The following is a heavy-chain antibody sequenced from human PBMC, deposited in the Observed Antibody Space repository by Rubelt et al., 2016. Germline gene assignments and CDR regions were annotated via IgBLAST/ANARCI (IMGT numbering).Heavy chain of an antibody. J-gene: IGHJ4*02. Sequence: QVQLQESGPGLVKPSETLSLTCNVSGGSISSSGLYWGWIRQPPGKGLEFIGSISYSGSTYYKPSLKSRVTISVATSKNQFARKMYSGTAADTAVYYCASSLGEFFDHWGQGALVTVSS. CDR2: ISYSGST. D-gene: IGHD2-21*01. V-gene: IGHV4-39*07. CDR1: GGSISSSGLY. CDR3: ASSLGEFFDH.